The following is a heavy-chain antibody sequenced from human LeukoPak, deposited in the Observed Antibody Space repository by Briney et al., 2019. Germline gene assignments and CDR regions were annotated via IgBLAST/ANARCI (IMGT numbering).Heavy chain of an antibody. CDR1: GGSISSYY. V-gene: IGHV4-59*01. CDR3: GALAARRYYFDY. CDR2: IYYSGTT. D-gene: IGHD6-19*01. J-gene: IGHJ4*02. Sequence: SETLSLTCTVSGGSISSYYWSWIRQPPGKGLEWIGYIYYSGTTNYNSSLKSRVTISVDTSKNQFSLKVSSVTAADTAVYYCGALAARRYYFDYRGQGALVTVSS.